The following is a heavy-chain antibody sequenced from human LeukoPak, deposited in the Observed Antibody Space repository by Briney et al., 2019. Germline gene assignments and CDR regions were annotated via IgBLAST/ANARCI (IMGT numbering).Heavy chain of an antibody. J-gene: IGHJ4*02. V-gene: IGHV1-69*04. CDR2: IIPILGIA. D-gene: IGHD6-13*01. CDR1: GGTFSSYA. CDR3: ARRIAAAGTGFDY. Sequence: SVKVSCKASGGTFSSYAISWVRQAPGQGLEWMGRIIPILGIANYAQKFQGRVTITADKSSSTAYMELSSLRSEDTAVYYCARRIAAAGTGFDYWGQGTLVTVSS.